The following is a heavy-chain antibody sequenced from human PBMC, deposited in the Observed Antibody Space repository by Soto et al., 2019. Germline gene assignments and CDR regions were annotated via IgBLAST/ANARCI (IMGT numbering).Heavy chain of an antibody. V-gene: IGHV3-33*01. Sequence: QVQLVESGGGVVQPGRSLRLSCAASGFTFSNYGMHWVRQAPGKGLEWVAVIWYDGSNKYYADSVKGRFTISRDNSKNTMYVQMNGPRVEDTALYYCARGGGIGDSDLPGGYWGQGTLVTVSS. J-gene: IGHJ4*02. CDR3: ARGGGIGDSDLPGGY. CDR2: IWYDGSNK. D-gene: IGHD4-17*01. CDR1: GFTFSNYG.